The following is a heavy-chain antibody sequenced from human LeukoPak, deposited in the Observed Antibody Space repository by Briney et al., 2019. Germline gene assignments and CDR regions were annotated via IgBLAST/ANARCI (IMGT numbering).Heavy chain of an antibody. CDR2: IIPIFGIA. CDR3: ARDYYDSSGYYQEAHWFDP. J-gene: IGHJ5*02. CDR1: GGTFSSYA. V-gene: IGHV1-69*04. Sequence: SVKVSCKASGGTFSSYAISWVRQAPGQGLEWMGRIIPIFGIANYAQKFQGRVTITAEKSTTTAYMELSSLRSEDTAVYYCARDYYDSSGYYQEAHWFDPWGQGTLVTVSS. D-gene: IGHD3-22*01.